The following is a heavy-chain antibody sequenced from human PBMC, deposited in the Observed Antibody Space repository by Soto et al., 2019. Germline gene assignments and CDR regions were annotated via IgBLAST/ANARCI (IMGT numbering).Heavy chain of an antibody. D-gene: IGHD1-26*01. CDR2: INAGNGNT. CDR1: GYTFTSYA. J-gene: IGHJ6*02. V-gene: IGHV1-3*01. Sequence: ASVKVSCKASGYTFTSYAMHWVRQAPGQRLEWMGWINAGNGNTKYSQKFQGRVTITRDTSASTAYMELRSLRSDDTAVYYCGRVGREYYYYYGMDVWGQGTTVTVSS. CDR3: GRVGREYYYYYGMDV.